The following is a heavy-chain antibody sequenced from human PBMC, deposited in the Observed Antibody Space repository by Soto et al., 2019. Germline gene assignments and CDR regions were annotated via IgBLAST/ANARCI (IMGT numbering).Heavy chain of an antibody. CDR3: ARGYCSSTSCPPNMVDYYYYMDV. D-gene: IGHD2-2*01. CDR1: GFTFSSYG. Sequence: GGSLRLSCAASGFTFSSYGMHWVRQAPGKGLEWVAVIWYDGSNKYYADSVKGRFTISRDNSKNTLYLQMNSLRAEDTAVYYCARGYCSSTSCPPNMVDYYYYMDVWGKGTTVTVSS. CDR2: IWYDGSNK. J-gene: IGHJ6*03. V-gene: IGHV3-33*01.